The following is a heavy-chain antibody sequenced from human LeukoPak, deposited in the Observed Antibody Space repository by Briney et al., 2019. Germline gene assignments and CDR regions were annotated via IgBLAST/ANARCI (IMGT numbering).Heavy chain of an antibody. CDR3: ARISSSNWYNERGAFDV. CDR2: VYDTGST. V-gene: IGHV4-59*01. J-gene: IGHJ3*01. D-gene: IGHD6-13*01. Sequence: SEALSLTCTVSGGSISSYYWSWVRQPPRTRLEWGGVVYDTGSTNYSPSLKSRVTISVDTSKNQCSLKLRAVTAADTAVYYCARISSSNWYNERGAFDVWGQGTMFTVSS. CDR1: GGSISSYY.